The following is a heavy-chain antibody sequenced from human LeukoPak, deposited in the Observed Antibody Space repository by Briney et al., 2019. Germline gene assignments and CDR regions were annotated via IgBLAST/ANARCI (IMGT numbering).Heavy chain of an antibody. V-gene: IGHV4-59*08. D-gene: IGHD3-10*01. CDR2: IYYSGST. Sequence: PSETLSLTCTVSGGSISSYYWSWIRQPPGKGLEWIGYIYYSGSTNYNPSLKSRVTISLDTSKNQFSLEVNSVTAADTAVYYCARSMTVDRAAPLDYWGQGTLVTVSS. CDR3: ARSMTVDRAAPLDY. CDR1: GGSISSYY. J-gene: IGHJ4*02.